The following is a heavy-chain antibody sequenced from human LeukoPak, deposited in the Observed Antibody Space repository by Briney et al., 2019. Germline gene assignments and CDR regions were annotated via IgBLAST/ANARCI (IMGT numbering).Heavy chain of an antibody. D-gene: IGHD4-17*01. Sequence: SETLSLTCDVSGVSFSTYYWSWIRQSPEKGLEWIGEVNHSGYTNYNPSLKGRVTISVGTSKNQFSLKLSSVTAADMAVYYCARQLYGSDYWGQGTLVTVSS. CDR1: GVSFSTYY. V-gene: IGHV4-34*01. CDR2: VNHSGYT. J-gene: IGHJ4*02. CDR3: ARQLYGSDY.